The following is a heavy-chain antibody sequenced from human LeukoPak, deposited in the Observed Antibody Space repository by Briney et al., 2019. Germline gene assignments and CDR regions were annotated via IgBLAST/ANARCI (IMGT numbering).Heavy chain of an antibody. CDR1: GFSFSTYG. J-gene: IGHJ6*03. CDR3: AKSVYYYYYMDV. CDR2: IWNAGTNT. V-gene: IGHV3-33*06. Sequence: GGSLRLSCAASGFSFSTYGMHWVRQAPGKGLEWVALIWNAGTNTYYADSVKGRFTISRDNSKNTLYLQMNSLRAEDTAVYYCAKSVYYYYYMDVWGKGTTVTVSS.